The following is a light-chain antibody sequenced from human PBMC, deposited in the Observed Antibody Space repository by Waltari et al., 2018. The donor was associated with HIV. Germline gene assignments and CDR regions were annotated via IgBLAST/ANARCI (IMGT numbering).Light chain of an antibody. CDR3: QQYNSDFYT. V-gene: IGKV1-5*03. Sequence: IQMTQSPSILSASVGDRLPITCRASQNVDSWLAWYQQRPGRAPKLLIYKASTLEYGVPARFTGSGSGTNFTLTINSLHPDDFATYYCQQYNSDFYTFGLGTRLDLK. CDR1: QNVDSW. CDR2: KAS. J-gene: IGKJ2*01.